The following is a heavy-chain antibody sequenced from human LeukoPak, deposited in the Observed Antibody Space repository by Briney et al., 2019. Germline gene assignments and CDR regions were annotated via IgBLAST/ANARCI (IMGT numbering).Heavy chain of an antibody. J-gene: IGHJ4*02. D-gene: IGHD3-3*01. CDR2: INPSGGST. CDR3: ARSYDFWSGHDYYFDY. Sequence: ASVKVSCKASGYTFTSYYMHWVRQAPGQGLEWMGIINPSGGSTSYAQKFQGRVTMTRDTSTSTVHMELSSLRSEDTAVYYCARSYDFWSGHDYYFDYWGQGTLVTVSS. CDR1: GYTFTSYY. V-gene: IGHV1-46*01.